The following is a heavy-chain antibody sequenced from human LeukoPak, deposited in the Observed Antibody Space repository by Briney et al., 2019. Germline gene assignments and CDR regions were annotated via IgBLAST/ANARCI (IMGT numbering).Heavy chain of an antibody. D-gene: IGHD6-6*01. CDR2: IWYDGSNK. Sequence: PGGSLRLSCAASGFTFSSYGMHWVRQAPGKGLEWVAVIWYDGSNKYYADSVKGRFTISRDNSKNTLYLQVNSPRAEDTAVYYCARPLNRGSSSSFDYWGQGTLVTVSS. V-gene: IGHV3-33*01. CDR1: GFTFSSYG. J-gene: IGHJ4*02. CDR3: ARPLNRGSSSSFDY.